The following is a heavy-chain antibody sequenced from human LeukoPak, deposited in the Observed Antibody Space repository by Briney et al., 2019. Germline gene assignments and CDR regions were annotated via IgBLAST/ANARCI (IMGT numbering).Heavy chain of an antibody. J-gene: IGHJ3*02. CDR2: IYTSGST. D-gene: IGHD3-22*01. CDR1: GGSISSYY. Sequence: SETLSLTCTVSGGSISSYYWSWVRQPAGKGLEWIGRIYTSGSTNYNPPLKSRVTMSVDTSKNQFSLKLSSVTAADTAVYYCARVIGYDSSGYYHMDAFDIWGQGTMVTVSS. V-gene: IGHV4-4*07. CDR3: ARVIGYDSSGYYHMDAFDI.